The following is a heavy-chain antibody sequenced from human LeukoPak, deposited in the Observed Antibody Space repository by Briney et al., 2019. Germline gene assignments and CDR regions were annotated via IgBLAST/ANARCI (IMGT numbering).Heavy chain of an antibody. J-gene: IGHJ5*02. CDR1: GFTFSSYW. V-gene: IGHV3-7*01. CDR2: IKKDGSEK. Sequence: GGSLILSCAASGFTFSSYWMSWVRQVPGKGLEWVANIKKDGSEKYYVDSVKGRFTISRDNAKNSLYLQMNSLRAEDTAVYYCARDLPPLTLPAAPTNWFDPWGQGTLVTVSS. D-gene: IGHD2-2*01. CDR3: ARDLPPLTLPAAPTNWFDP.